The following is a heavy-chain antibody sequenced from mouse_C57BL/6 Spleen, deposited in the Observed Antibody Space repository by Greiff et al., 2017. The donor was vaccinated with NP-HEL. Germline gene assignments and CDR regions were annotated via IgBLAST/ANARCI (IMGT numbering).Heavy chain of an antibody. CDR1: GFTFSSYG. D-gene: IGHD2-5*01. CDR3: ARQSYSNFWFAY. Sequence: VQLKESGGDLVKPGGSLKLSCAASGFTFSSYGMSWVRQTPDKRLEWVATISSGGSYTYYPDSVKGRFTISRDNAKNTLYLQMSSLKSEDTAMYYCARQSYSNFWFAYWGQGTLVTVSA. J-gene: IGHJ3*01. CDR2: ISSGGSYT. V-gene: IGHV5-6*01.